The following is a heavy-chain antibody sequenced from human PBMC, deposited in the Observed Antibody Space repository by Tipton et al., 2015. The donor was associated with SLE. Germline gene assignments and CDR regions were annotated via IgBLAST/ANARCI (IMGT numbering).Heavy chain of an antibody. D-gene: IGHD5-18*01. CDR2: VDPEDGET. CDR1: GYTFTDYY. CDR3: ATLPSWIHSMAPGAFDI. J-gene: IGHJ3*02. V-gene: IGHV1-69-2*01. Sequence: QSGPEVKKPGATVKISCKVSGYTFTDYYMHWVQQAPGKGLEWMGLVDPEDGETIYAEKFQGRVAITADTSTDTAYMELSSLRSEDTAVYYCATLPSWIHSMAPGAFDIWGQGTMVTVSS.